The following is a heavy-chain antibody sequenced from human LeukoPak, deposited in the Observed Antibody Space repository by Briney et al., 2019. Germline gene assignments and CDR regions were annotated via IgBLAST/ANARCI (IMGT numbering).Heavy chain of an antibody. CDR3: AKEGRGLWFGESNRYDAFDI. CDR1: GFTFDDYA. D-gene: IGHD3-10*01. Sequence: PGGSLRLSCAASGFTFDDYAMHWVRQAPGKGLEWVSGISGNSGSIGYADSVKGRFTISRDNAKNSMYLQMNSLRDEDTALYYCAKEGRGLWFGESNRYDAFDIWGQGTMVTVSS. CDR2: ISGNSGSI. V-gene: IGHV3-9*01. J-gene: IGHJ3*02.